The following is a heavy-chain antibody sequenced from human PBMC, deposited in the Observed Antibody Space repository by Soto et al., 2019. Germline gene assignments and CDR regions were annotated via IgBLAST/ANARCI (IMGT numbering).Heavy chain of an antibody. V-gene: IGHV1-18*01. CDR2: VSAYNDNI. Sequence: LLVQSGGEVKKPGASVKVSCKASGYTFSSYGINWVRQAPGQGLEWLGWVSAYNDNIDYAQTFQGRVTMTTDKSTNTAYMELRSLRSDDTAVYYCARGNYYDRRGYFSALDIWGQGTMVTVSS. CDR3: ARGNYYDRRGYFSALDI. J-gene: IGHJ3*02. D-gene: IGHD3-22*01. CDR1: GYTFSSYG.